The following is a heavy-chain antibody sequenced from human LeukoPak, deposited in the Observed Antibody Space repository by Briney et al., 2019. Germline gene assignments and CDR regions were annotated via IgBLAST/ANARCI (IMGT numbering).Heavy chain of an antibody. CDR2: IKQDGSDE. CDR1: GFPFSSYW. J-gene: IGHJ4*02. CDR3: ARLTGTTGFDY. V-gene: IGHV3-7*01. Sequence: PGGSLRLSCAAAGFPFSSYWMSWVRQAPGKGLEWVANIKQDGSDEYYVDSVKGRFTISRDNAKNSLYLQVNSLRVDDTAVYYCARLTGTTGFDYWGQGTLVTVSS. D-gene: IGHD1-1*01.